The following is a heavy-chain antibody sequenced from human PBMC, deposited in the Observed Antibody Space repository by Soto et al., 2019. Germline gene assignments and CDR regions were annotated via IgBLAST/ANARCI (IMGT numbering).Heavy chain of an antibody. CDR1: GFIFENFG. J-gene: IGHJ5*02. D-gene: IGHD1-26*01. Sequence: GWALRLSCASSGFIFENFGMSWVRQAPGKGLEWISSISGSGFKKYYADSVKGRFTISRDNSKSTVYLELNNLSAEDTAVYHCAKNQGVELVPLATVDWFDPWGQGSVVTVSS. CDR2: ISGSGFKK. CDR3: AKNQGVELVPLATVDWFDP. V-gene: IGHV3-23*01.